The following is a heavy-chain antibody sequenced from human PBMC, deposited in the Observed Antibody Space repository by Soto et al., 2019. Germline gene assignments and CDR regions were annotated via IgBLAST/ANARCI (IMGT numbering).Heavy chain of an antibody. CDR1: GFTFSSYD. J-gene: IGHJ5*02. Sequence: EVQLVESGGGLVQPGGSLRLSCAASGFTFSSYDMHWVRQATGKGLEWVSAIGTAGDTYYPGSVKGRFTISRENAKNSLYLQRNGLRGGDAAVYYGARGLSGKEWLLRGRWFAPWGQGTLVTVSS. V-gene: IGHV3-13*01. CDR3: ARGLSGKEWLLRGRWFAP. D-gene: IGHD3-3*01. CDR2: IGTAGDT.